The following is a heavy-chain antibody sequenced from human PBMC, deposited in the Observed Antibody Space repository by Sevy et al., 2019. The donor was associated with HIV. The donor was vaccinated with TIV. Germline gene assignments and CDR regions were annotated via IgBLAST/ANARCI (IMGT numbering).Heavy chain of an antibody. J-gene: IGHJ4*02. CDR3: ARGPAPPGGGSYFDF. Sequence: GGSLRLSCAASGFIFSNYAMNWVRQAPGKGLEWVALISSDGSNQYYAESVKGRFTIFRDSSKNTLNLQMNSLRPEDTAVYYCARGPAPPGGGSYFDFWGQGTLVTVSS. V-gene: IGHV3-30*04. CDR2: ISSDGSNQ. D-gene: IGHD3-10*01. CDR1: GFIFSNYA.